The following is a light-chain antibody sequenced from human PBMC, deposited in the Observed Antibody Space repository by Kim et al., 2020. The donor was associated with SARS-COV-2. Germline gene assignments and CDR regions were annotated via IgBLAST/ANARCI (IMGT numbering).Light chain of an antibody. CDR1: PSVSSSY. V-gene: IGKV3-20*01. J-gene: IGKJ2*01. Sequence: WSPWESAPLSCRASPSVSSSYLAWYQQKPGQAPRLLIYGASSRATGIPDRFSGSGSGTDFTLTISRLEPEDFAVYYCQQYGSSPYTFGQGTKLEI. CDR2: GAS. CDR3: QQYGSSPYT.